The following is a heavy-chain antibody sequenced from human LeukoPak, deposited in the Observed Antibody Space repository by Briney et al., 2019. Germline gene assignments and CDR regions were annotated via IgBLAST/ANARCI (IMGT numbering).Heavy chain of an antibody. Sequence: PSETLSLTCTVSGGSISSYYWSWIRQPPGKGLEWIGYIYYSGSTNYNPSLKSRVTISVDTSKNQFSLKLSSVTAADTAVYYCARGSYYYDSSGYRVKAFDIWGQGTMVTVSS. D-gene: IGHD3-22*01. V-gene: IGHV4-59*12. CDR3: ARGSYYYDSSGYRVKAFDI. CDR2: IYYSGST. J-gene: IGHJ3*02. CDR1: GGSISSYY.